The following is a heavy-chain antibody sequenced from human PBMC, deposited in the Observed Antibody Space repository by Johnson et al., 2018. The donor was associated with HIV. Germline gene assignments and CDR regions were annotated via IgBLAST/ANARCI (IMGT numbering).Heavy chain of an antibody. J-gene: IGHJ3*02. V-gene: IGHV3-74*01. CDR3: ARDPGGWNYDLAFDI. Sequence: VQLVESGGGVVQPGRSLRLSCAASGFTFSSHWMHWVRQVPGKGLVWVSRINSDGSIISYADSVKGRLTISRDNAKNTLYLQMNSLRAEDTAVYYCARDPGGWNYDLAFDIWGQGTMVTVSS. CDR2: INSDGSII. CDR1: GFTFSSHW. D-gene: IGHD1-7*01.